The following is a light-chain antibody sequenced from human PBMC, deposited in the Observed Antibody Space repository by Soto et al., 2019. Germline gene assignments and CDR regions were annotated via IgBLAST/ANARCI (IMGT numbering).Light chain of an antibody. CDR1: QSLLHSDGHDY. Sequence: EIVVTQSPFSLPVNTGEPASISCRSSQSLLHSDGHDYLGWYLQKPGQSPQILIYLASNRASGVPDRFSRRGSGTEFTLNISRGEAEDFGFYFCMQALQSPPTFGGGTKVQIK. J-gene: IGKJ4*02. V-gene: IGKV2-28*01. CDR2: LAS. CDR3: MQALQSPPT.